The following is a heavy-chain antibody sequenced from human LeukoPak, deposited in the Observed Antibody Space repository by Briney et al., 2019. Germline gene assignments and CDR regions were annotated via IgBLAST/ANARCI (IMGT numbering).Heavy chain of an antibody. CDR1: GFTFSNYW. CDR2: IKQDGSEK. D-gene: IGHD4-17*01. V-gene: IGHV3-7*01. J-gene: IGHJ4*02. CDR3: ARGHRYGDTYNDY. Sequence: GGSLRLSCGVFGFTFSNYWMSWVRQAPGKGLEWVANIKQDGSEKNYVDSVKGRFAISRDNAKNSLYLQMSSLRAEDTAVYYCARGHRYGDTYNDYWGQGTLVTVSS.